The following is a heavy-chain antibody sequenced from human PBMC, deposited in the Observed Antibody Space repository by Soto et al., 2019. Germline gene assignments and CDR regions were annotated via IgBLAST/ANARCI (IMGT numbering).Heavy chain of an antibody. J-gene: IGHJ6*02. CDR3: AREGSSGHETGGYYYYGMDV. V-gene: IGHV4-34*01. Sequence: PSETLSLTCAVYGGSFSGYYWSWIRQPPGKGLEWIGEINHSGSTNYNPSLKSRVTISVDTSKNQFSLKLSSVTAADTAVYYCAREGSSGHETGGYYYYGMDVWGQGTTVTVSS. D-gene: IGHD1-1*01. CDR1: GGSFSGYY. CDR2: INHSGST.